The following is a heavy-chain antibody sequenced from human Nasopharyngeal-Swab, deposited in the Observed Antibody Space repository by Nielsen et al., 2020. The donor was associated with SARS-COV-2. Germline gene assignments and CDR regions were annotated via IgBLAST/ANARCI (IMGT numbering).Heavy chain of an antibody. V-gene: IGHV3-21*01. Sequence: GGSLRLSCAASGFTFSGYEMNWVRQAPGKGLEWVSSISSSSSYIYYADSVKGRFTISRDNAKNSLYLQMNSLRAEDTAVYYCARDYYGSGSYLYYYYGMDVWGQGTTGTVSS. D-gene: IGHD3-10*01. J-gene: IGHJ6*02. CDR1: GFTFSGYE. CDR2: ISSSSSYI. CDR3: ARDYYGSGSYLYYYYGMDV.